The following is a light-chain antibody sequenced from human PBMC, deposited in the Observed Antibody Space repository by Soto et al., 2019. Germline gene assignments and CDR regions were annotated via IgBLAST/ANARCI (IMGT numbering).Light chain of an antibody. J-gene: IGLJ2*01. CDR2: EVL. CDR1: SSDVGGYNY. Sequence: QSALTQPASVSGSPGQSITISCTGPSSDVGGYNYVSWYQQHPGKVPKLIIFEVLRRPSGISNRFSGSKSGNTASLTISGLQAEDEADYYCCSYTTSSTFVFGGGTKVTVL. V-gene: IGLV2-14*01. CDR3: CSYTTSSTFV.